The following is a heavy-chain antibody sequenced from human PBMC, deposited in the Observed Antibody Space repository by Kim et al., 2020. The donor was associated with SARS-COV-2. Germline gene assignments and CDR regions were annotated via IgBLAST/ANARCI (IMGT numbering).Heavy chain of an antibody. Sequence: SETLSLTCTVSGGSISSGGYYWSWIRQHPGKGLEWIGYIYYSGSTYYNPSLKSRFTISVDTSKNQFSLKLSSVTAADTAVYYCARARITMIVVVDAFDIWGQGTMVTVSS. CDR3: ARARITMIVVVDAFDI. D-gene: IGHD3-22*01. J-gene: IGHJ3*02. CDR1: GGSISSGGYY. CDR2: IYYSGST. V-gene: IGHV4-31*03.